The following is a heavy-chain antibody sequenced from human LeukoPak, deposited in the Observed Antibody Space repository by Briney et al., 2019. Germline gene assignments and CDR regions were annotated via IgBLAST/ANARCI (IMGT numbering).Heavy chain of an antibody. J-gene: IGHJ3*02. D-gene: IGHD2-15*01. V-gene: IGHV4-34*01. CDR1: GGSFSGYY. Sequence: SETLSLTCAVYGGSFSGYYWSWIRQPPGKGLEWIGEINHSGSTNYSPSLKSRVTISADTSKKQLSLKLNSVTATDTAVYYCARSDIYCSGGDCPPNTFDAFDIWGQGTMVTVSS. CDR3: ARSDIYCSGGDCPPNTFDAFDI. CDR2: INHSGST.